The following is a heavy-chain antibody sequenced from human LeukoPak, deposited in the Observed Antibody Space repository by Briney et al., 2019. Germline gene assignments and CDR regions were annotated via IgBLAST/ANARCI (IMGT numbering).Heavy chain of an antibody. CDR2: IRGSDGIT. D-gene: IGHD6-19*01. CDR3: AKRCVRGWSTDAFDF. J-gene: IGHJ3*01. CDR1: GFTFSSYA. V-gene: IGHV3-23*01. Sequence: GGSLRLSCAASGFTFSSYAMSWVRQAPGKGLEWVSTIRGSDGITYYADSVKGRFSISRDNSKNTLYLQMNSLRAEDTAVYYCAKRCVRGWSTDAFDFWGQGTMVTVSS.